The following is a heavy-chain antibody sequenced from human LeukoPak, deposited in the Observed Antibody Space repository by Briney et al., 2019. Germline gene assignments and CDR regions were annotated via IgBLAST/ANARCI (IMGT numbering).Heavy chain of an antibody. J-gene: IGHJ4*02. CDR2: IYHSGST. Sequence: SETLSLTCTVSGYSISSGYYWGWIRQPPGKGLEWIGSIYHSGSTYYNPSLKSRVTISVDTSKNQFSLKLSSVTAADTAVYYCARDSRGYVPNFDYWGQGTLLTVSS. CDR3: ARDSRGYVPNFDY. D-gene: IGHD5-12*01. V-gene: IGHV4-38-2*02. CDR1: GYSISSGYY.